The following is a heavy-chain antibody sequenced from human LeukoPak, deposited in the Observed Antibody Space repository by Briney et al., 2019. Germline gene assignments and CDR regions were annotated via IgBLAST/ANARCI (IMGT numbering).Heavy chain of an antibody. J-gene: IGHJ4*02. CDR3: ASSYYDILTGYYLAGN. Sequence: ASVKVSCKASGYTFTGYYMHWVRQAPGQGLEWMGWINPNSGGTNYAQKFQGRVTMTRDTSISTAYMELSRLRSDDTAVYYCASSYYDILTGYYLAGNWGQGTLVTVSS. D-gene: IGHD3-9*01. V-gene: IGHV1-2*02. CDR1: GYTFTGYY. CDR2: INPNSGGT.